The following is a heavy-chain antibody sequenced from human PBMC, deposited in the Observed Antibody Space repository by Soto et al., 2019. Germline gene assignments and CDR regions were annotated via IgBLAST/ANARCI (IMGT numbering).Heavy chain of an antibody. Sequence: SETLSLPCTVSGGSISSHYWSWIRQPPGKGLEWIGYIYYSGSTNYNPSLKSRVTISGDTSKNQFSLKLSSVTAADTAVYYCASSLYCSSTRRYERAGWFDPRGQGTLVTVSS. D-gene: IGHD2-2*01. CDR3: ASSLYCSSTRRYERAGWFDP. J-gene: IGHJ5*02. CDR1: GGSISSHY. CDR2: IYYSGST. V-gene: IGHV4-59*11.